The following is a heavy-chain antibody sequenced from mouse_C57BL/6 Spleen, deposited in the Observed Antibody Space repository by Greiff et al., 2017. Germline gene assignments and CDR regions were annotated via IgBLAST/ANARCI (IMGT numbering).Heavy chain of an antibody. D-gene: IGHD4-1*01. CDR2: IDPYDSET. CDR3: ASLGYYAMDY. Sequence: QVQLKQSGAELVRPGSSVKLSCKASGYTFTSYWMHWVKQRPIQGLEWIGNIDPYDSETNYNQKFKNKATLAVDKSSSTAYMQLSILTSEDSAVYYCASLGYYAMDYWGQGTSVTVSS. CDR1: GYTFTSYW. J-gene: IGHJ4*01. V-gene: IGHV1-52*01.